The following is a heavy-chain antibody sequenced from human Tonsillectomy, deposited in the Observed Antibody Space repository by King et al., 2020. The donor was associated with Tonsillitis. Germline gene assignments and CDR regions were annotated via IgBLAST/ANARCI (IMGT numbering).Heavy chain of an antibody. J-gene: IGHJ4*02. Sequence: QLVQSGAEVQKPGASVRVSCKASGYTFTVYYMHWVRQAPGQGLEWLGWINPNSGGTNYAQKFQGRVTMTRDTSITTAYMELRRLRSGDTAVYYCARDCELWFGENDYWGQGTLVTVSS. CDR3: ARDCELWFGENDY. CDR1: GYTFTVYY. CDR2: INPNSGGT. D-gene: IGHD3-10*01. V-gene: IGHV1-2*02.